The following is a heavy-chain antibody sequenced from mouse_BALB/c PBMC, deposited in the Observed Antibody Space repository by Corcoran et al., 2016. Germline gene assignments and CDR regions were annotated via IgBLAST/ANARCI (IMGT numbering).Heavy chain of an antibody. V-gene: IGHV9-3-1*01. CDR2: INTYTGEP. Sequence: QIQLVQSGPELKKPGETVKISCKASGYTFTNYGMNWVKQAPGKGLKWMGWINTYTGEPTYADDFKGRFAFSLETSASTAYLQINNLKNEDTATYFCARQLVLLYYAMDYCGQGTSVTVSS. CDR1: GYTFTNYG. CDR3: ARQLVLLYYAMDY. D-gene: IGHD3-1*01. J-gene: IGHJ4*01.